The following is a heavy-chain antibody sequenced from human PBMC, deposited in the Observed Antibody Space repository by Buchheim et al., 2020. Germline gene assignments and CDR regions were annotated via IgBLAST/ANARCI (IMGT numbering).Heavy chain of an antibody. V-gene: IGHV3-7*04. CDR1: GFTFSSYW. D-gene: IGHD6-19*01. CDR3: ARVPMAVAGTKYYYYGMDV. CDR2: IKQDGSEK. Sequence: EVQLVESGGGLVQPGGSLRLSCAASGFTFSSYWMSWVRQAPGKGLEWVANIKQDGSEKYYVDSVKGRFTISRDNAKNSLYLQMNSLRAEDTAVYYCARVPMAVAGTKYYYYGMDVWGQGTT. J-gene: IGHJ6*02.